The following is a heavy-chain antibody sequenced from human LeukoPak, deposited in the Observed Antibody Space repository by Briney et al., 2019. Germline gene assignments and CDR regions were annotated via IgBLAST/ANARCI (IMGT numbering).Heavy chain of an antibody. V-gene: IGHV3-30*18. Sequence: RGSLRLSCAASGFTFSGYGMHWVRQAPGKGLEWGAVISYDGSNKYYADSVKGRLTISSDNSKNTLYLQMNSLRAEDTAGYYCAKGGRYCSGGSCHNDYWGEGTLVTVPS. CDR2: ISYDGSNK. J-gene: IGHJ4*02. CDR1: GFTFSGYG. D-gene: IGHD2-15*01. CDR3: AKGGRYCSGGSCHNDY.